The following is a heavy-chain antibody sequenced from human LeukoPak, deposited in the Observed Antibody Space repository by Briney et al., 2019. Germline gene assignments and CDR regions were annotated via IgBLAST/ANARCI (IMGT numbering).Heavy chain of an antibody. Sequence: PSETLSLTCTVSGGSISSSSYYWSWIRQPPGKGLEWIGYIYYSGSTNYNPSLKSRVTISVDTSKNQFSLKLSSVTAADTAVYYCARGWYYDSSGYSGAFDIWGQGTMVTVSS. D-gene: IGHD3-22*01. V-gene: IGHV4-61*01. CDR2: IYYSGST. J-gene: IGHJ3*02. CDR3: ARGWYYDSSGYSGAFDI. CDR1: GGSISSSSYY.